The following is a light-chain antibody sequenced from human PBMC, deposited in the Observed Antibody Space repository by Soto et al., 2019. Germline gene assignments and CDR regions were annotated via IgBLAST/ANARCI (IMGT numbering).Light chain of an antibody. CDR2: DVS. V-gene: IGLV2-14*01. Sequence: QSVLTQPASVSGSPGQSITISCTGTSSDVGGYNYVSWYQQHPGKAPKLMIYDVSNRPSGVSNRFSGSKSGNTASLTISGLQAEDEAYYYSGSYTGSSTRVFGTGTKVTVL. J-gene: IGLJ1*01. CDR3: GSYTGSSTRV. CDR1: SSDVGGYNY.